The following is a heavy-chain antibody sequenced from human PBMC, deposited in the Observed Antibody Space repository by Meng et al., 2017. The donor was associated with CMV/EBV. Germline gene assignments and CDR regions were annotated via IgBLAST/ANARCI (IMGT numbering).Heavy chain of an antibody. CDR3: TRHDGFVISGITGTHYYYGMDV. Sequence: ESLKISCAASGFTFSGSSVHWVRQASGKGLEWVGRIRSKANSYATAYAASVKGRFTISRDDSKNTAYLQMNSLKTEDTAVYYCTRHDGFVISGITGTHYYYGMDVWGQGTTVTVSS. V-gene: IGHV3-73*01. CDR2: IRSKANSYAT. J-gene: IGHJ6*02. D-gene: IGHD1-7*01. CDR1: GFTFSGSS.